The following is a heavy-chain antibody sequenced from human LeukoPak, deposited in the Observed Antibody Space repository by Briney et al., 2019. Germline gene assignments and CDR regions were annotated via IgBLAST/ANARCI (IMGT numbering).Heavy chain of an antibody. CDR3: ARDGLSSGWYVYFDY. V-gene: IGHV3-11*01. CDR1: GGSFSGYY. J-gene: IGHJ4*02. CDR2: ISSSGSTI. Sequence: LSLTCAVYGGSFSGYYWSWIRQAPGKGLEWVSYISSSGSTIYYADSVKGRFTISRDNAKNSLYLQMNSLRAEDTAVYYCARDGLSSGWYVYFDYWGQGTLVTVSS. D-gene: IGHD6-19*01.